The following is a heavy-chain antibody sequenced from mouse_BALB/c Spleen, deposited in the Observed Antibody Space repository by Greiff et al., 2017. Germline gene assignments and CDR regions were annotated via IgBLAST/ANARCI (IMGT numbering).Heavy chain of an antibody. CDR1: GFTFSSYA. D-gene: IGHD2-10*02. J-gene: IGHJ2*01. CDR2: ISSGGST. Sequence: EVMLVESGGGLVKPGGSLKLSCAASGFTFSSYAMSWVRQTPEKRLEWVASISSGGSTYYPDSVKGRFTISRDNARNILYLQMSSLRSEDTAMYYCARAKVCRSFDYWGQGTTLTVSS. CDR3: ARAKVCRSFDY. V-gene: IGHV5-6-5*01.